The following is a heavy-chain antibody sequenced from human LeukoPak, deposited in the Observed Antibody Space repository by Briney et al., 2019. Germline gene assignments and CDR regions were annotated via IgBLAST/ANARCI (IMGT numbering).Heavy chain of an antibody. CDR1: GFTFSSYW. CDR3: ARESSDFWSGYYSGGFDY. J-gene: IGHJ4*02. V-gene: IGHV3-7*01. Sequence: GGSLRLSCAASGFTFSSYWMSWVRQAPGKGLEWVANIKQDGSEKYYVDSVKGRFTISRDNAKNSLYLQMISLRAEDTAVYYCARESSDFWSGYYSGGFDYWGQGTLVTVSS. CDR2: IKQDGSEK. D-gene: IGHD3-3*01.